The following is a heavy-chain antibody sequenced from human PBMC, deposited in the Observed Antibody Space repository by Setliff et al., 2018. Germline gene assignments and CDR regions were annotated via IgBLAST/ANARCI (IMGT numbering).Heavy chain of an antibody. CDR1: DGSIRSGDY. CDR3: ARNPASGAYYSSRPFHFDY. J-gene: IGHJ4*02. D-gene: IGHD3-22*01. V-gene: IGHV4-30-4*01. Sequence: PSETLSLTCTVSDGSIRSGDYWGWIRQHPGKGLEWIGYIHHTGTTFYNPSLRSRVTISVDTSKNQFSLGLTSVTAADTAIYYCARNPASGAYYSSRPFHFDYWGQGALVTVSS. CDR2: IHHTGTT.